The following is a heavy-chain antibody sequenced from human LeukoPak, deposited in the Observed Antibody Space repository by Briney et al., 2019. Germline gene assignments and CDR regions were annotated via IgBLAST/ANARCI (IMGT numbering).Heavy chain of an antibody. J-gene: IGHJ6*02. CDR2: INPNSGGT. CDR1: GFTFTNYA. V-gene: IGHV1-2*02. D-gene: IGHD3-22*01. Sequence: ASVKVSCTSSGFTFTNYAMQLVRQAPGQRLEWMGWINPNSGGTNYAQKFQGRVTMTRDTSISTAYMELSRLRSDDTAVYYCAREYYYDSSGYYYEIYYYGIDVWGQGTTVTVSS. CDR3: AREYYYDSSGYYYEIYYYGIDV.